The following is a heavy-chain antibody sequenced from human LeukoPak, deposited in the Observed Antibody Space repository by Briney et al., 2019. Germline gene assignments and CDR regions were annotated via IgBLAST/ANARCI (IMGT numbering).Heavy chain of an antibody. CDR3: TRREDCGGDCPYYFDY. Sequence: PGGSLRLSCTASGFTFKNYGMNWVRQAPGKGLEWVSTINTSGGRTYYADSVKGRFTISRDNSKNTLYLQMNSLRAEDTAVYYCTRREDCGGDCPYYFDYWGQGTLVTVSS. J-gene: IGHJ4*02. CDR2: INTSGGRT. CDR1: GFTFKNYG. D-gene: IGHD2-21*02. V-gene: IGHV3-23*01.